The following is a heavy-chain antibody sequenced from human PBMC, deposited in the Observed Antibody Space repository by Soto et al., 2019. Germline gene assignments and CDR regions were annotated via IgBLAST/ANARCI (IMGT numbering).Heavy chain of an antibody. CDR3: AADYLRHNSLNGYYYSYGMDV. V-gene: IGHV3-23*01. CDR1: GITFSTYA. CDR2: IGSNGADK. D-gene: IGHD4-17*01. J-gene: IGHJ6*02. Sequence: GGSLRLSCAASGITFSTYAMSWVRRAPGKGLEWVSTIGSNGADKQYADFVKGRFTVSRDSSKSTLSLQMNSLRAEDTAVYYCAADYLRHNSLNGYYYSYGMDVWGQGTTVTVSS.